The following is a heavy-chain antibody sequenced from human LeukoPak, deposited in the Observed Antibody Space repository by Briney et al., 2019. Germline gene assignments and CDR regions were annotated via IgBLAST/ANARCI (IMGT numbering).Heavy chain of an antibody. CDR2: INPNSGGT. J-gene: IGHJ3*02. D-gene: IGHD1-1*01. CDR1: GYTFTDYY. V-gene: IGHV1-2*02. CDR3: ARDIGHWTELCVFDI. Sequence: ASVKVSCKASGYTFTDYYMHWVRQAPGQGLEWMGWINPNSGGTNYAQKFQGRVTMTRDTSISTAYMELSRLRSDDTAVHYCARDIGHWTELCVFDIWGQGTMVTVSS.